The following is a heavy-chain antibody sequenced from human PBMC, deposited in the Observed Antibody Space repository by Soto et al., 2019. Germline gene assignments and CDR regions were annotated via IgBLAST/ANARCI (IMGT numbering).Heavy chain of an antibody. V-gene: IGHV6-1*01. J-gene: IGHJ4*02. CDR1: GDSVSSNSAA. Sequence: SQTLSLTCAISGDSVSSNSAAWNWLRQSPSRGLEWLGRTYYRSKWYYDYAESVKSRVTINPDTSKNTLYLQMNSLRAEDTAVYYCAREIFYWGQGTLVTVSS. CDR2: TYYRSKWYY. CDR3: AREIFY. D-gene: IGHD2-15*01.